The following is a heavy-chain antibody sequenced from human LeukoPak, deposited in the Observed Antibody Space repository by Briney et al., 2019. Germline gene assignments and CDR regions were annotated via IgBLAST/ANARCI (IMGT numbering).Heavy chain of an antibody. J-gene: IGHJ4*02. CDR3: AFQVDTAMVLIFDY. CDR1: GGTFSSYA. CDR2: IIPILGIA. V-gene: IGHV1-69*04. D-gene: IGHD5-18*01. Sequence: ASVKVSCKASGGTFSSYAISWVRQAPGQGLEWMGRIIPILGIANYAQKFQGRVTITADKSTSTAYMELSSLRSEDTAVYYCAFQVDTAMVLIFDYWGQGTLVTVSS.